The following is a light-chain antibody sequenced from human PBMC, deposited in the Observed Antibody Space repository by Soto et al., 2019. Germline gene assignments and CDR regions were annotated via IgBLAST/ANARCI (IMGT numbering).Light chain of an antibody. V-gene: IGKV1-5*03. Sequence: DIQMTQSPSTLSASVGDRVTITCRASQSISSWLSWYQQKPGKAPKLLIYKASSLESGVPSRFSGSGSGTEFTLTLSSLQTDDFATYYCQQYNSYSQTFGQGTKVEIK. CDR3: QQYNSYSQT. CDR2: KAS. J-gene: IGKJ1*01. CDR1: QSISSW.